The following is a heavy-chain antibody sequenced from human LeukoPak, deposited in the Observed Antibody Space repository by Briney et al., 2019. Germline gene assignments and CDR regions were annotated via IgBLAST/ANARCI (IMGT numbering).Heavy chain of an antibody. J-gene: IGHJ4*02. V-gene: IGHV1-3*04. CDR3: ARREGRYFDY. Sequence: GASVKVSCKASGYTFTGYYIHWVRQAPGQGLEWMGWIDTSNGNTQYSQRFQGRVTFTRDTSASTAYMELSSLRSEDTAVYYCARREGRYFDYWGQGTLVTVSS. CDR1: GYTFTGYY. CDR2: IDTSNGNT.